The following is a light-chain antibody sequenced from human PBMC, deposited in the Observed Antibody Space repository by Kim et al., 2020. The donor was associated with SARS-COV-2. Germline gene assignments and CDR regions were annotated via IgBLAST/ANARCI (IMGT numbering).Light chain of an antibody. J-gene: IGKJ3*01. CDR1: QSISSH. CDR2: AAS. Sequence: DIQMTQSPSSLSAAVGDRVTITCQTTQSISSHLNWYQQKPERAPKLLISAASTLQGGVPSRFSGSGSETDFTLTISSLQPEDFATYFWQQSYITPFTFGPGTKVDIK. CDR3: QQSYITPFT. V-gene: IGKV1-39*01.